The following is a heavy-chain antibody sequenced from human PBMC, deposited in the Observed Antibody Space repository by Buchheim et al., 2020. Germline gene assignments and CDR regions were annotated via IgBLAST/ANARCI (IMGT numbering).Heavy chain of an antibody. J-gene: IGHJ4*02. CDR3: ARMVDTAVATTFYFDC. D-gene: IGHD5-18*01. CDR1: GGSISSGGYY. Sequence: QVQLQGSGPGLVKPSQTLSLTCTVSGGSISSGGYYWSWIRQHPGKGLEWIGYTYHSGSTYYNPSLKSRVTISVDTSKNQFSLKLSSVTAADTAVYYCARMVDTAVATTFYFDCWGQGTL. V-gene: IGHV4-31*03. CDR2: TYHSGST.